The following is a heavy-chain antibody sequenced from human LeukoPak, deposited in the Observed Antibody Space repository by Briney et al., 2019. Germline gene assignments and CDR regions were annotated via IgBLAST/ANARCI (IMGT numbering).Heavy chain of an antibody. CDR1: GGTFSSYA. D-gene: IGHD2-2*02. CDR2: IIPIFGTA. Sequence: GASVKVSCKASGGTFSSYAISWVRQAPGQGLEWMGGIIPIFGTANYAQKFQGRVTMTRDTSTSTVYMELSSLRSEDTAVYYCASQKQVPAAILNHNWFDPWGQGTLVTVSS. V-gene: IGHV1-69*05. CDR3: ASQKQVPAAILNHNWFDP. J-gene: IGHJ5*02.